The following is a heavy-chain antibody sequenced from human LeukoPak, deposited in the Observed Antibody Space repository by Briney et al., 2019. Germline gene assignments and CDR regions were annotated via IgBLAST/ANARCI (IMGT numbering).Heavy chain of an antibody. CDR3: ARDPYSSTWSYGMDV. V-gene: IGHV3-48*03. Sequence: GGSLRLSCAASGFTFSSYEINWVRQAPGKGLEWVSYISSSGGNIYYADSVKGRFTISRDNAKNSLYLQMNSLRAEDTAVYYCARDPYSSTWSYGMDVWGQGTTVTVSS. D-gene: IGHD6-13*01. CDR1: GFTFSSYE. CDR2: ISSSGGNI. J-gene: IGHJ6*02.